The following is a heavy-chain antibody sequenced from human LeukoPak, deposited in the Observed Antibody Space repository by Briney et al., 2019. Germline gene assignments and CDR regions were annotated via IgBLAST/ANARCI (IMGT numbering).Heavy chain of an antibody. V-gene: IGHV4-34*01. CDR1: GGSFSGYY. D-gene: IGHD3-10*01. Sequence: SETLSLTCAVYGGSFSGYYWSWIRQPPGKGLEWIGEINHSGSTNYNPSLRSRVTISVDTSKNQFSLKLSSVTAADTAVYYCASTLRGVTFNWFDPWGQGTLVTVSS. CDR3: ASTLRGVTFNWFDP. CDR2: INHSGST. J-gene: IGHJ5*02.